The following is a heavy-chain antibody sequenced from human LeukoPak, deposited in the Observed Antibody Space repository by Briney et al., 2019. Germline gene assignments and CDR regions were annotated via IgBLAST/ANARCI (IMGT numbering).Heavy chain of an antibody. Sequence: PGGSLRLPCAASGITFNSHWMSWVRQAQGKGLQWVASIKPDGSERKYVDSVKGRFTISRDNADNSLYLQMTSLRAEDTALYYCARKVWENDYWGQGTLVTVSS. D-gene: IGHD3-16*01. CDR2: IKPDGSER. CDR1: GITFNSHW. V-gene: IGHV3-7*01. J-gene: IGHJ4*02. CDR3: ARKVWENDY.